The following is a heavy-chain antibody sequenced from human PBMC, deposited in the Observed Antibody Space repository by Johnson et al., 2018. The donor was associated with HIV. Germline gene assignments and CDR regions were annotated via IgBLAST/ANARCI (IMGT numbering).Heavy chain of an antibody. V-gene: IGHV3-30-3*01. J-gene: IGHJ3*02. CDR3: ARAGGGYPRGGHAFDI. Sequence: VQLVESGGGVVQPGRSLRLSCAASGFTFSSYAMHWVRQAPGKGLEWVAVISYDGSNKYYADSVKGRFTISRDNSKNTLYLQMNSLRAEDTAVYYCARAGGGYPRGGHAFDIWGQWTMVTVSS. CDR2: ISYDGSNK. D-gene: IGHD3-16*02. CDR1: GFTFSSYA.